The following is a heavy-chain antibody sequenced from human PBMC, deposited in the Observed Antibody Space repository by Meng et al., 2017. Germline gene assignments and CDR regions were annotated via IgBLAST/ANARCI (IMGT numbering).Heavy chain of an antibody. CDR1: GGSFSDYD. D-gene: IGHD4-11*01. Sequence: HVNVWRLGAGLFSPSDTLSLPCGVPGGSFSDYDWSLIRPPPGKGPEWIGEINHSGSTNYNPSLESRATISVDTSQNNLSLKLSSVTAADSAVYYCARGPTTMAHDFDYWGQGTLVTVSS. J-gene: IGHJ4*02. CDR2: INHSGST. CDR3: ARGPTTMAHDFDY. V-gene: IGHV4-34*01.